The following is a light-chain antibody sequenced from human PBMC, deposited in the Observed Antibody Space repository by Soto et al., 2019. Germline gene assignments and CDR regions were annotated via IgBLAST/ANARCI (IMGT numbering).Light chain of an antibody. CDR3: SSYTTRSSYV. CDR2: EVS. J-gene: IGLJ1*01. V-gene: IGLV2-14*01. Sequence: QSVLTQPASVSGSPGQSITMSCTGTSSDVGGYDYVSWYQQHPGEVPKLIIFEVSSRPAWISNRFSASKSGNTASLTISGLQAEDEADYYCSSYTTRSSYVFGTGTKVTV. CDR1: SSDVGGYDY.